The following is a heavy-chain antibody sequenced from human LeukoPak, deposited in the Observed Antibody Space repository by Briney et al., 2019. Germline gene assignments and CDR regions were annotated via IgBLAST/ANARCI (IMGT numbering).Heavy chain of an antibody. CDR2: FNSDTGNT. CDR3: VRGGPNKSGWTLDY. D-gene: IGHD6-19*01. Sequence: ASVKVSCKASGYTLTNYAIHWVRQAPGQRLEWMGWFNSDTGNTEYSQKFQGRVTISRDTSANTAYMELNRLRPEDTAVFYCVRGGPNKSGWTLDYWGQGTLDTVSS. J-gene: IGHJ4*02. V-gene: IGHV1-3*01. CDR1: GYTLTNYA.